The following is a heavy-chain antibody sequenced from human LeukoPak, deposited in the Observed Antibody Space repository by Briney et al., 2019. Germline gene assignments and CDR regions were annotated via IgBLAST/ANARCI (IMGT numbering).Heavy chain of an antibody. J-gene: IGHJ4*02. CDR2: IYYSGST. CDR3: ARAGYYDSSGYYYLLDY. Sequence: SETLSLTCTVSGDSISDTAFSWGWIRQPPGKGLEWIGSIYYSGSTYYNPYLKSRVTISVDTSKNQFSLKLSSVTAADTAVYYCARAGYYDSSGYYYLLDYWGQGTLVTVSS. D-gene: IGHD3-22*01. CDR1: GDSISDTAFS. V-gene: IGHV4-39*07.